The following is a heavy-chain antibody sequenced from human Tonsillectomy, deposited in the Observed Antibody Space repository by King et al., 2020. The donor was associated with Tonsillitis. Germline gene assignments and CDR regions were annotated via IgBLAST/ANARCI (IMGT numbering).Heavy chain of an antibody. J-gene: IGHJ3*02. Sequence: QLQESGPGLVKPSETLSLTCTVSGASISSHYWSWIRQPPGKGLEWIGYIYYTGSTNHNPSLKSRVTISVDTSKSQFSLKLSSVTAADTAVYYCARRFTISGDDAFDIWGQGTMVTVSS. V-gene: IGHV4-59*08. CDR1: GASISSHY. CDR3: ARRFTISGDDAFDI. D-gene: IGHD3-9*01. CDR2: IYYTGST.